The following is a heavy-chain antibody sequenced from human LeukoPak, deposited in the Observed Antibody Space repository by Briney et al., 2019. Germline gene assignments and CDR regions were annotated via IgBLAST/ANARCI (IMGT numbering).Heavy chain of an antibody. V-gene: IGHV1-18*01. CDR2: ISAYNGNT. D-gene: IGHD2-15*01. J-gene: IGHJ6*02. CDR3: ARDQYCSGGSCYFGRYYYYGMDV. CDR1: GYTFTSYG. Sequence: ASVKVSCKASGYTFTSYGISWVRQAPGQGLEWMGWISAYNGNTNYAQKLQGRVTMTTDTSTSTAYMELRSLRSDDTAVYYCARDQYCSGGSCYFGRYYYYGMDVWGQGTTVTVSS.